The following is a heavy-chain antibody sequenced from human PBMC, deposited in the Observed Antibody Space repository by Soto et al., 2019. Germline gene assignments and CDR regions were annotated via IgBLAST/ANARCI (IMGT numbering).Heavy chain of an antibody. Sequence: SETLSLTCTVSGGSISSGGYYWSWIRQHPGKGLEWIGYIYYSGSTYYNPSLKSRVTISVDTSKNQFSLKLSSVTAADTAVYYCARDRQLVLYYYGMDVRGQRTTVTVSS. CDR3: ARDRQLVLYYYGMDV. D-gene: IGHD6-13*01. V-gene: IGHV4-31*03. CDR2: IYYSGST. CDR1: GGSISSGGYY. J-gene: IGHJ6*02.